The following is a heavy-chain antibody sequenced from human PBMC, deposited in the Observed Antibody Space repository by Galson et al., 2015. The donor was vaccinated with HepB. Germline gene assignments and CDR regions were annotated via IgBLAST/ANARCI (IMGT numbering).Heavy chain of an antibody. Sequence: SLRLSCAASGFTFSSYGMHWVRQAPGKGLEWVAVIWYDGSNKYYADSVKGRFTISRDNSKNTLYLQMNSLRAEDTAVYYCARASGKDDMVRGINRAHFDYWGQGTLVTVSS. CDR1: GFTFSSYG. V-gene: IGHV3-33*01. CDR3: ARASGKDDMVRGINRAHFDY. CDR2: IWYDGSNK. D-gene: IGHD3-10*01. J-gene: IGHJ4*02.